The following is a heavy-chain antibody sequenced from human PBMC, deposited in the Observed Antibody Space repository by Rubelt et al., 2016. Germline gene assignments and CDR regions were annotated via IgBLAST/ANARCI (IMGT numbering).Heavy chain of an antibody. CDR2: IWYDGSNK. V-gene: IGHV3-33*01. CDR1: GFTFSSYG. CDR3: ARDSAAERRAALDV. D-gene: IGHD6-13*01. Sequence: GGVVQPGRSLRLSCAASGFTFSSYGMHWVRQAPGKGLEWVAVIWYDGSNKYYADSVKGRFTISRDNSKNTLYLQMNSLRAEDTAVYYCARDSAAERRAALDVWGQGTTVTVSS. J-gene: IGHJ6*02.